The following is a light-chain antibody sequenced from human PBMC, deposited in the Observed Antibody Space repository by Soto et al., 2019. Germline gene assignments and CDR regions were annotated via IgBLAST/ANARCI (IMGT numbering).Light chain of an antibody. CDR2: DAS. Sequence: EIVLTQSPATLSLSPGERATLSCRASQSVSRSLAWYQQKPGQAPRLLIYDASNRATGIPARFSGSGSGTYFTLTISILEAEEFAGYYCQQRISCWTFGQGTKVEIK. V-gene: IGKV3-11*01. CDR3: QQRISCWT. CDR1: QSVSRS. J-gene: IGKJ1*01.